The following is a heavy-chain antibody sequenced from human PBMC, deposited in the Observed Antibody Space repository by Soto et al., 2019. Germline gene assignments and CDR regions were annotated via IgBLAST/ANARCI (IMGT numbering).Heavy chain of an antibody. CDR2: IYYSGST. Sequence: SETLSLTCTVSGGSVSSGSYYWSWIRQPPGKGLEWIGYIYYSGSTNYNPSLKSRVTISVDTSKNQFSLKLSSVTAADTAVYYCARVSGYSGYAFDYWGQGTLVTVSS. J-gene: IGHJ4*02. CDR1: GGSVSSGSYY. V-gene: IGHV4-61*01. CDR3: ARVSGYSGYAFDY. D-gene: IGHD5-12*01.